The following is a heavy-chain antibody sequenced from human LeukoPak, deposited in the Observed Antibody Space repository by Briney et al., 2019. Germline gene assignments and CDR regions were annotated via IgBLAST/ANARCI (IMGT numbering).Heavy chain of an antibody. J-gene: IGHJ4*02. CDR2: ISSSGSTI. CDR3: ARGEWELLFFLDY. V-gene: IGHV3-11*04. Sequence: GGSLRLSCAASGFTFSDYYMSWIRQAPGKGLEWVSYISSSGSTIYYADSVKGRFTISRDNAQNSLYLQMNSLRAEDTAVYYCARGEWELLFFLDYWGQGTLVTVSS. D-gene: IGHD1-26*01. CDR1: GFTFSDYY.